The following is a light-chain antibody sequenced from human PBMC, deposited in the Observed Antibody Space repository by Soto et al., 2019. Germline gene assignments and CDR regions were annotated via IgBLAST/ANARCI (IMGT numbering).Light chain of an antibody. J-gene: IGKJ1*01. CDR2: GAS. CDR1: QSVSNN. V-gene: IGKV3D-15*01. CDR3: QQYNNWPPWT. Sequence: EIVLTQSPCTLSLSPGERATLSCRASQSVSNNYLAWYQQKPGQPPRLLIFGASTRATGIPARFSGSGSGTEFTLAISSLQSEDFAVYYCQQYNNWPPWTFGQGTKVDTK.